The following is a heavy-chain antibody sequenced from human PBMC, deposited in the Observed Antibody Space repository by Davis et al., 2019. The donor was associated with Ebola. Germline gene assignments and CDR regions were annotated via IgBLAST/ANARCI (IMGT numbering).Heavy chain of an antibody. V-gene: IGHV4-59*08. CDR2: IHYSGST. CDR1: GGSVSNYY. CDR3: ARLSTFGEVIYYYAMDV. J-gene: IGHJ6*02. D-gene: IGHD3-16*01. Sequence: GSLRLSCTVSGGSVSNYYWSWIRQSPGKGLEWIGYIHYSGSTDYNPSLKSRVTISIDTSKDQFSLRLKSVTAADSAVYYCARLSTFGEVIYYYAMDVWGQGTTVTVSS.